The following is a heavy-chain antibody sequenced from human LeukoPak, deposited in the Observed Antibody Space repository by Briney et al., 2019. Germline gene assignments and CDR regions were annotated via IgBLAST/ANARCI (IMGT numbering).Heavy chain of an antibody. V-gene: IGHV3-49*04. CDR3: SRDQTPYY. J-gene: IGHJ4*02. CDR2: IRSKIYGGTP. Sequence: GGSLRLSCITSGFTFGDYAMTWVRQAPGKGLEWVGFIRSKIYGGTPEYAASVKGRFTISRNDSKGIAYLQMNSLKTEDTAIYYCSRDQTPYYWGQGTLVTVSS. CDR1: GFTFGDYA.